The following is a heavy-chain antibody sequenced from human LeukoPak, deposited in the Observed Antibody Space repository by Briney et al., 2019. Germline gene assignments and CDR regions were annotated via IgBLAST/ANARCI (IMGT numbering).Heavy chain of an antibody. J-gene: IGHJ5*02. Sequence: GRSLRLSCAASGFTFSNYGMHWVRQAPGKGLEWVAVIWYDGSNKYYADSVKGRFTISRDNSKNTLYLQMNSLRAEDMAVYYCVRVAVAGNLNNWFDPWGQGTLVTVSS. CDR3: VRVAVAGNLNNWFDP. V-gene: IGHV3-33*01. CDR2: IWYDGSNK. CDR1: GFTFSNYG. D-gene: IGHD6-19*01.